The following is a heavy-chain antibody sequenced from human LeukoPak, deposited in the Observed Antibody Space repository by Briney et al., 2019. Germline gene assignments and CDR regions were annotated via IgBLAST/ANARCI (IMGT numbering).Heavy chain of an antibody. Sequence: AGSLRLSCAASGFTFSSYAMSWVRQAPGKGLEWVSGVSGSGGSTYYADSMKGRFTISRDNSKNTVYLQMNSLRAEDTAVYYCTKGSAVTTRYFDYWGQGTLVTVSS. CDR3: TKGSAVTTRYFDY. CDR1: GFTFSSYA. D-gene: IGHD4-11*01. J-gene: IGHJ4*02. V-gene: IGHV3-23*01. CDR2: VSGSGGST.